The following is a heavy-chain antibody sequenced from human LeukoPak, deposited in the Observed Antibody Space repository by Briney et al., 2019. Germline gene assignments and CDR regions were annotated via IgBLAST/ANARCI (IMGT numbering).Heavy chain of an antibody. CDR2: SSGYNGNT. CDR3: TRGGDFYDLMSYAMDV. J-gene: IGHJ6*02. CDR1: GYTFTNYG. V-gene: IGHV1-18*01. Sequence: ASVKVSCKASGYTFTNYGISWVRQAPGQGLEWMGWSSGYNGNTNYAQKLQGRVTMTIDTSTSTAYMELRSLTFDDTAVHFCTRGGDFYDLMSYAMDVWGQGTTVTVSS. D-gene: IGHD5/OR15-5a*01.